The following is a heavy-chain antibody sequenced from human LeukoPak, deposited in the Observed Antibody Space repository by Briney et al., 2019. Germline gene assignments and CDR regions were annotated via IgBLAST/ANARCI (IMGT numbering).Heavy chain of an antibody. V-gene: IGHV5-10-1*01. CDR1: GYSFTSYW. Sequence: GESLRISCKGPGYSFTSYWISWVRQMPGKGLEWMGRIDPSDSYTNYSPSFQGHVTISIDKSITTAYLQWSSLKASDTAMYYCARQVDVGNSYGFHFYGLDVWGQGATVTVSS. CDR3: ARQVDVGNSYGFHFYGLDV. J-gene: IGHJ6*02. D-gene: IGHD5-18*01. CDR2: IDPSDSYT.